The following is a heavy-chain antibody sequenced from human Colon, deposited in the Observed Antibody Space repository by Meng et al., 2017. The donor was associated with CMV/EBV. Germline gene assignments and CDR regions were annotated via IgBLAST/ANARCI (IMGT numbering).Heavy chain of an antibody. CDR3: ARAKGALCGGDCPAGY. CDR1: GFTFSSYA. D-gene: IGHD2-21*01. J-gene: IGHJ4*02. V-gene: IGHV3-23*01. CDR2: IRDTGART. Sequence: GESLKISCAASGFTFSSYAMSWVRQAPGKGLEWVSLIRDTGARTYYADSVKGRFTISRDNSKNALFLEMNSLRAEDTAVYYCARAKGALCGGDCPAGYWGQGTLVTVSS.